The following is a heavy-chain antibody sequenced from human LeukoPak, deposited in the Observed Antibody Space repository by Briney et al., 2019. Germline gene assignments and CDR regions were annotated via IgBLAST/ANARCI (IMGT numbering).Heavy chain of an antibody. CDR1: GFTFSSYE. J-gene: IGHJ4*02. V-gene: IGHV3-48*03. D-gene: IGHD6-19*01. CDR3: ARAGSGWYLSD. Sequence: GGSLRLSCAASGFTFSSYEMNWVRQAPGKGLEWVAYISSSGSTIYYADSVKGRFTISRDNAKNSLYLQMNSLRAEDTAVYYCARAGSGWYLSDWGQGTLVTVSS. CDR2: ISSSGSTI.